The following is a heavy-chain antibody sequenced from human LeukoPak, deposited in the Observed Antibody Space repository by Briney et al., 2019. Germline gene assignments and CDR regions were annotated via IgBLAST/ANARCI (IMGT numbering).Heavy chain of an antibody. CDR1: GGSFSSYY. D-gene: IGHD2-21*02. CDR2: IYYSGST. CDR3: ARTRSYCGGDCYSHYMDV. J-gene: IGHJ6*03. V-gene: IGHV4-59*01. Sequence: SETLSLTCTLSGGSFSSYYWSWIRQPPGKGLEWIGYIYYSGSTNYNPSLKSRVTISVDTSKNQFSLKLSSVTAADTAVYYCARTRSYCGGDCYSHYMDVWGKGTTVTVSS.